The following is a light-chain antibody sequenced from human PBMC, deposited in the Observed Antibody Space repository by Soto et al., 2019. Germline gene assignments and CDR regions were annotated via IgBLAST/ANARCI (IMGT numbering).Light chain of an antibody. CDR1: QYVLYSSNNKNF. J-gene: IGKJ4*01. CDR2: WAS. V-gene: IGKV4-1*01. Sequence: DIVMTQSPDSLAVSLGERATINCKSSQYVLYSSNNKNFLAWYQQKPGQPPKLLIYWASTRESGVPDRFSGSGSGKDFTLTISSLQAEDVAVYYCQQYYSPPLTFGGGTKVEIK. CDR3: QQYYSPPLT.